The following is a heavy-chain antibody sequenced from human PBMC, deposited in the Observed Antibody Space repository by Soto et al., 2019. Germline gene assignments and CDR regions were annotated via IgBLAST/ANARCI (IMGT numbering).Heavy chain of an antibody. CDR1: GGSISSYY. V-gene: IGHV4-59*08. J-gene: IGHJ4*02. Sequence: PSETLSLTCTVSGGSISSYYWSWIRQPPGKGLEWIGYIYYSGSTNYNPSLKSRVTISVDTSKNQFSLKLSFVTAADTAVYYCARRYRSAIDYWGQGTLVTVSS. CDR3: ARRYRSAIDY. D-gene: IGHD6-25*01. CDR2: IYYSGST.